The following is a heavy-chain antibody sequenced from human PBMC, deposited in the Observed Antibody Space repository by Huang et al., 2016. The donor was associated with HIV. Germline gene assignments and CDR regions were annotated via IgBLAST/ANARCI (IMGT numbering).Heavy chain of an antibody. CDR2: IYYDGSNK. J-gene: IGHJ6*03. D-gene: IGHD6-19*01. CDR3: AKEGSGWYSAQLGYYYYYMDV. V-gene: IGHV3-30*18. CDR1: GFTFSSDG. Sequence: QVQLVESGGGVVQPGRSLRLSCAVSGFTFSSDGMHWVSQAPGKGCECVTFIYYDGSNKYYADSVKGRFTISRDDSKNTLYLQMNSLRAEDTAVYYCAKEGSGWYSAQLGYYYYYMDVWGKGTTVTVSS.